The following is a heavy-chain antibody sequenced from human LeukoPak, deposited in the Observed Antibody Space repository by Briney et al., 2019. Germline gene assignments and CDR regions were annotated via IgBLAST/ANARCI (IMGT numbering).Heavy chain of an antibody. CDR3: VKDRRNPYRPEGPFDP. J-gene: IGHJ5*02. Sequence: GGSLRLSCAASGFTFEDYAMHWVRQAPGKGLEWVSGVNWNSASTGYADSVKGRFTISRDNVMNSLYLQMNSLRPEDTALYYCVKDRRNPYRPEGPFDPWGQGTLVTVSS. CDR1: GFTFEDYA. V-gene: IGHV3-9*01. D-gene: IGHD1-14*01. CDR2: VNWNSAST.